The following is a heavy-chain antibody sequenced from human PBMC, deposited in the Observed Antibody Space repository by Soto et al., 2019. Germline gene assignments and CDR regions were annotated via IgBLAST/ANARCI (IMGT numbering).Heavy chain of an antibody. J-gene: IGHJ4*02. D-gene: IGHD5-12*01. CDR2: ISGSGGST. CDR3: AKGVLSGYGTGYCGY. CDR1: GLTFSRYA. Sequence: PGGTLRSASSASGLTFSRYAMSWFRQAPGKGLGWVSAISGSGGSTYYADSVTGRFTISRDNSKNTLYLQMNSLRAEDTAVYYFAKGVLSGYGTGYCGYWRQGTLVSVSS. V-gene: IGHV3-23*01.